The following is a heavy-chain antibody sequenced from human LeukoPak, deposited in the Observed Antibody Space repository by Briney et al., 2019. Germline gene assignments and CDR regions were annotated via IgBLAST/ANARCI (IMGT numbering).Heavy chain of an antibody. D-gene: IGHD6-13*01. V-gene: IGHV3-23*01. CDR3: AKELYSSSWLFDY. CDR1: GFTFSSYA. Sequence: PGGSLRLSCAASGFTFSSYAMSWVRQAPGKGLEWVSAISGSGGSTHYADSVKGRFTISRDNSKNMLYLQMNSLRAEDTAVYYCAKELYSSSWLFDYWGQGTLVTVSS. J-gene: IGHJ4*02. CDR2: ISGSGGST.